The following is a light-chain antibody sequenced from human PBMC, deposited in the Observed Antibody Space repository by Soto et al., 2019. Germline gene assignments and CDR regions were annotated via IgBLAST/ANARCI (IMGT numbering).Light chain of an antibody. CDR2: DAS. CDR1: QSVSSY. Sequence: EIVLTQSPATLSLSPGEIATLSCRASQSVSSYLAWYQQKPGQAPRLLIYDASNRATGIPARFSGSGSGRDFNLTISGLEPEDFAVYYCQQRSNWPPYTFGQGTKLEIK. J-gene: IGKJ2*01. V-gene: IGKV3-11*02. CDR3: QQRSNWPPYT.